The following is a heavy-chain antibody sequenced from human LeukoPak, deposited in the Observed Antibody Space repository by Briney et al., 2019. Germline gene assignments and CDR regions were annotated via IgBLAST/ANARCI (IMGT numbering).Heavy chain of an antibody. CDR1: GFTFSSYA. CDR2: ISYDGSNK. V-gene: IGHV3-30-3*01. CDR3: AGYRIAAAGKGDIDY. Sequence: GGSLRLSCAASGFTFSSYAMHWVRQAPGKGLEWVAVISYDGSNKYYADSVKGRFTISRDNSKNTLYLQMNSLRAEDTAVYYCAGYRIAAAGKGDIDYWGQGTLVTVSS. J-gene: IGHJ4*02. D-gene: IGHD6-13*01.